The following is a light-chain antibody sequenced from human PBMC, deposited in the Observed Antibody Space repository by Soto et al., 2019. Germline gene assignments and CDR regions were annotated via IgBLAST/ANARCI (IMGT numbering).Light chain of an antibody. CDR2: EVS. CDR1: SSDVGSYNL. Sequence: QSALTQPASVSGSPGQSITISCTGTSSDVGSYNLVSWYQQHPGKAPKLMIYEVSKRPSGVSNRFSGAKSGNTSSLTISGLQAEDEADYYCCSNAGSSTYVFGTGTKLTFL. CDR3: CSNAGSSTYV. J-gene: IGLJ1*01. V-gene: IGLV2-23*02.